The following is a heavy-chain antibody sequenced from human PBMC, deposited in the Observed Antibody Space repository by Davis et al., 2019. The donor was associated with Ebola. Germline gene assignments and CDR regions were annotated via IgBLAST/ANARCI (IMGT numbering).Heavy chain of an antibody. V-gene: IGHV3-23*01. CDR1: GFTFSSYA. CDR3: AKHGYSSGWYEYFDC. Sequence: GGSLRLSCAASGFTFSSYAMTWVRQAPGKGLEWVSTISGSGGSTYNADSVKGRSTISRDNSKNTLYLQMNSLRAEDTAVYYCAKHGYSSGWYEYFDCWGQGTLVTVSS. CDR2: ISGSGGST. D-gene: IGHD6-19*01. J-gene: IGHJ4*02.